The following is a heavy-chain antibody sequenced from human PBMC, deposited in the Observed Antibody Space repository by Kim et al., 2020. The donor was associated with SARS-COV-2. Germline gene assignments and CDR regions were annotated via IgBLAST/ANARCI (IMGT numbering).Heavy chain of an antibody. V-gene: IGHV4-30-4*01. Sequence: SETLSLTCTVSGGSISTNNNYWSWTRQPPGKGLEWIGYIYYSGNTYYNPSLKSRVTISVDTSKNQFSLKLSSVTAADTAVYYCARASGIAVASFDYWGQGTLVTVSS. D-gene: IGHD6-13*01. J-gene: IGHJ4*02. CDR3: ARASGIAVASFDY. CDR2: IYYSGNT. CDR1: GGSISTNNNY.